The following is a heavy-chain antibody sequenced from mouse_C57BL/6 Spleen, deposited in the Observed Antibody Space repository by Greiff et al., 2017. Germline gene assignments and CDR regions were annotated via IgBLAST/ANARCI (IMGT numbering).Heavy chain of an antibody. V-gene: IGHV1-69*01. D-gene: IGHD2-10*01. J-gene: IGHJ4*01. CDR3: ARGILLSMDY. CDR2: IDPSDSYT. Sequence: QVQLQQPGAELVMPGASVKLSCKASGYTFTSYWMHWVKQRPGPGLEWIGEIDPSDSYTNYNQKFKGKSTLTVDKSSSTAYMQLSSLTSEDSAVYYCARGILLSMDYWGQGTSVTVSS. CDR1: GYTFTSYW.